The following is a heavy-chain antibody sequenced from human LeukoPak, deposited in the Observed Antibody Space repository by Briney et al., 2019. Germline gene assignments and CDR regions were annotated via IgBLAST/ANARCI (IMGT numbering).Heavy chain of an antibody. CDR2: IYYSGST. Sequence: PSETLSLTCTVSGGSISSYYWSWIRQPPGKGLEWIGYIYYSGSTNYNPSLKSRVTISVDTSKNQFSLKLSSVTAADTAVYYCARGEGYSYALDAFDIWGQGTMVTVSS. J-gene: IGHJ3*02. D-gene: IGHD5-18*01. V-gene: IGHV4-59*01. CDR3: ARGEGYSYALDAFDI. CDR1: GGSISSYY.